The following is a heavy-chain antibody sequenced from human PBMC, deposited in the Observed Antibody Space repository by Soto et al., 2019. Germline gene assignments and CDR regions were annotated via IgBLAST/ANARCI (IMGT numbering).Heavy chain of an antibody. CDR1: GGSFSGYY. Sequence: SETLSLTCAVYGGSFSGYYWSWIRQPPGKGLEWMGEINHSGSTNYNPSLKSRVTISVDTSKNQFSLKLSSVTAADAAVYYCARQREIGTERYCYYGMDVWGQGTTVTVSS. D-gene: IGHD1-26*01. V-gene: IGHV4-34*01. J-gene: IGHJ6*02. CDR3: ARQREIGTERYCYYGMDV. CDR2: INHSGST.